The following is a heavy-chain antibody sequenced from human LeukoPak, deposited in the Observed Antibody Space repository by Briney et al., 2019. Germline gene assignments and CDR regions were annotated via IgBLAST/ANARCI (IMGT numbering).Heavy chain of an antibody. CDR2: ISSSSYI. CDR1: GFTFSSYS. D-gene: IGHD2-2*01. J-gene: IGHJ5*02. CDR3: ARDRYIVVPGGWFDP. V-gene: IGHV3-21*01. Sequence: GGSLRLSCAASGFTFSSYSMNWVRQAPGKGLEWVSSISSSSYIYYAGSVKGRFTISRDNAKNSLYLQMNSLRAEDTAVYYCARDRYIVVPGGWFDPWGQGTLVTVSS.